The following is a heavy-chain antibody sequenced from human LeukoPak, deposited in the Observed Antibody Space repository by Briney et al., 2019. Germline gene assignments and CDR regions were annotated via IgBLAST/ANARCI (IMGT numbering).Heavy chain of an antibody. CDR1: GFSVRNAW. Sequence: TGGSLRLSCAVSGFSVRNAWMSWVRQGPGRGLEWVGRIKSKAGGGTTDNAAPVKGRFTISRDDSKNTLYLQMNSLKTEYTAVYYCTADVASFGSGELDYWGQGILVTVSS. J-gene: IGHJ4*02. CDR3: TADVASFGSGELDY. V-gene: IGHV3-15*01. D-gene: IGHD3-10*01. CDR2: IKSKAGGGTT.